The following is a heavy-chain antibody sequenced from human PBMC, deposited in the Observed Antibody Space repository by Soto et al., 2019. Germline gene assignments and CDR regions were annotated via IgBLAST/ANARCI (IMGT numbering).Heavy chain of an antibody. V-gene: IGHV3-48*02. Sequence: GGSLRLSCASSGFTFSSCSMNWVRQAPGKGLEWVSFISGSGDTKYYADSVKGRFTISRDNAKNSLYLQMSSLRDEDTAVYYCAKYCSSDVCFDYWGQGTLVTVS. CDR2: ISGSGDTK. D-gene: IGHD2-8*01. CDR1: GFTFSSCS. CDR3: AKYCSSDVCFDY. J-gene: IGHJ4*02.